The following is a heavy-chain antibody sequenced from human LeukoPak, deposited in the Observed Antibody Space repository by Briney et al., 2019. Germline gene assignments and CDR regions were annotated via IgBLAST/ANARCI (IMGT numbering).Heavy chain of an antibody. CDR3: ARDGADYWYFDL. D-gene: IGHD3-16*01. J-gene: IGHJ2*01. CDR2: ISSSSSYI. V-gene: IGHV3-21*01. CDR1: GFTFSRYS. Sequence: GGSLRLSCAASGFTFSRYSMNWVRQAPGKGLEWVSSISSSSSYIYYADSVKGRFTISRDNAKNSLYLQMNSLRAEDTAVYYCARDGADYWYFDLWGRGTLVTVSS.